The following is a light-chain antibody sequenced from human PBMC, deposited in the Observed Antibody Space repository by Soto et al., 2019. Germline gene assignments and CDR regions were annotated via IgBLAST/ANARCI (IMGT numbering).Light chain of an antibody. J-gene: IGKJ4*01. CDR1: QSLLYDNGYIY. V-gene: IGKV2-28*01. CDR3: MQTLQTPRT. Sequence: DIVMTQSPLSLPVTPGEPASISCRSSQSLLYDNGYIYLDWYLQTPGRSPQLLIYLGSNRASGVPDRFSGSVSGTDFTLEISRVEAEDVGLYYCMQTLQTPRTFGGGTKVEIK. CDR2: LGS.